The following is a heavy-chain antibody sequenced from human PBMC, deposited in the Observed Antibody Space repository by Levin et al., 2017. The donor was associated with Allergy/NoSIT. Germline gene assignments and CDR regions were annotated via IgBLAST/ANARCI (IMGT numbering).Heavy chain of an antibody. CDR2: IWYDGSNK. CDR3: ARVRIQLWPYYYYGMDV. Sequence: LSLTCAASGFTFSSYGMHWVRQAPGKGLEWVAVIWYDGSNKYYADSVKGRFTISRDNSKNTLYLQMNSLRAEDTAVYYCARVRIQLWPYYYYGMDVWGQGTTVTVSS. J-gene: IGHJ6*02. CDR1: GFTFSSYG. V-gene: IGHV3-33*01. D-gene: IGHD5-18*01.